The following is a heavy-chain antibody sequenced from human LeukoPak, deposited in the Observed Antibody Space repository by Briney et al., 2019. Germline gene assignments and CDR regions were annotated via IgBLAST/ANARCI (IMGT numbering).Heavy chain of an antibody. CDR2: IYHHGAT. D-gene: IGHD6-6*01. Sequence: SGTLSLTCAVSGGSVSSNNWWSWVRQPPGKGLEWIGEIYHHGATNYNPSLKSRITISVDTSKSQFSLKLSSVTAADTAVYYCAREYSSSSGRRAFDIWGQGTMVTVSS. CDR3: AREYSSSSGRRAFDI. CDR1: GGSVSSNNW. V-gene: IGHV4-4*02. J-gene: IGHJ3*02.